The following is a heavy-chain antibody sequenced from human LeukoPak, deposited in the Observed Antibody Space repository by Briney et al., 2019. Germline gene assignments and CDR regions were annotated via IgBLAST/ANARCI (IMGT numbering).Heavy chain of an antibody. J-gene: IGHJ3*02. D-gene: IGHD3-10*01. CDR1: GYTFTSYA. CDR3: ARGALWFGELSAFDI. V-gene: IGHV1-3*01. CDR2: INAGSGNT. Sequence: GASVKVSCKASGYTFTSYAMHWVRQAPGQGLEWMGWINAGSGNTKYSQKFQGRVTITRDTSASTAYMELSSLRSEDTAVYYCARGALWFGELSAFDIWGQGTMVTVSS.